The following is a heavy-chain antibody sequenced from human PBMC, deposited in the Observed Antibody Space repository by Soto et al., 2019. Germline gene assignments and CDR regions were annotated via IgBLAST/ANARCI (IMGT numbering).Heavy chain of an antibody. CDR2: ISSSSTTI. J-gene: IGHJ4*02. CDR3: ARSPYYYDSSNYYGY. Sequence: EVQLVESGGGLVQPGGSLRLSCAASGFTFSSYGMNWVRQAPGKGLEWVSYISSSSTTIYYADSVKGRFTIFRDNAKNSLDLQLKSLRDEDTAVYYCARSPYYYDSSNYYGYWGQGTLVTVSS. D-gene: IGHD3-22*01. V-gene: IGHV3-48*02. CDR1: GFTFSSYG.